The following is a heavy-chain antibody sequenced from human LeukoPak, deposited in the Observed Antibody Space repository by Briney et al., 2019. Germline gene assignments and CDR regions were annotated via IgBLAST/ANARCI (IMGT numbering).Heavy chain of an antibody. J-gene: IGHJ3*02. CDR3: GRVGGRSKAAKGDAFDI. D-gene: IGHD6-6*01. Sequence: GGSLRLSCAASGFTFSSYAMSWVRQAPGKGLEWVSTISGSGDSTFYADSVKGRFTISRDNAQNSMYLQMNSLRAEDTAVYYCGRVGGRSKAAKGDAFDIWGQGTMVTVSS. V-gene: IGHV3-23*01. CDR1: GFTFSSYA. CDR2: ISGSGDST.